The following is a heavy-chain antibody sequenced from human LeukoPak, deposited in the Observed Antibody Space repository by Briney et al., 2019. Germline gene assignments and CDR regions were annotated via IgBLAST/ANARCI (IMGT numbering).Heavy chain of an antibody. CDR3: ARADYDSSGYYPF. Sequence: IINPSGGSTSYAQTFQGRVTMTRDTSTSTVYMELSSLRSEDTAVYYCARADYDSSGYYPFWGQGTLVTVSS. D-gene: IGHD3-22*01. J-gene: IGHJ4*02. CDR2: INPSGGST. V-gene: IGHV1-46*01.